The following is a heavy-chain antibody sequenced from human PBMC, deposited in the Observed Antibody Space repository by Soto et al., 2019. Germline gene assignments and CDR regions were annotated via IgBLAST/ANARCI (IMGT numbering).Heavy chain of an antibody. V-gene: IGHV4-39*01. D-gene: IGHD6-19*01. CDR1: GGSISSTSYY. J-gene: IGHJ4*02. CDR2: VYYSGST. Sequence: QLQLQESGPGLVKPSETLSLSCTVSGGSISSTSYYWGWIRQSPGKGLEWIGSVYYSGSTYYNPSLQSRVTISVDTSKNQFSLKLSSVTAADTAVYHCARAYSSGWWIPFDYWGQGILVTVSS. CDR3: ARAYSSGWWIPFDY.